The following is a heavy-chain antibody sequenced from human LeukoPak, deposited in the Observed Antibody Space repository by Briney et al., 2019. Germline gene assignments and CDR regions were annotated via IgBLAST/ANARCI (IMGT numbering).Heavy chain of an antibody. CDR3: ARVMDIVVGEGGYFDY. J-gene: IGHJ4*02. CDR1: GGSISSYY. V-gene: IGHV4-59*06. CDR2: IYYSGST. D-gene: IGHD2-2*03. Sequence: LVKPSETLSLTCTVSGGSISSYYWSWIRQHPGKGLEWIGYIYYSGSTYYNPSLKSRVTISVDTSKNQFSLKLSSVTAADTAVYYCARVMDIVVGEGGYFDYWGQGTLVTISS.